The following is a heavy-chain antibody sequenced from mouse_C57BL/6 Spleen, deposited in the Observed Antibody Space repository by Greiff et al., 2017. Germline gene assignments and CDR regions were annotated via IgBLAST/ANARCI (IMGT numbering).Heavy chain of an antibody. CDR1: GFTFSSYA. V-gene: IGHV5-4*01. J-gene: IGHJ4*01. CDR3: ARGGCDLGQYYAMDY. Sequence: EVQVVESGGGLVKPGGSLKLSCAASGFTFSSYAMSWVRQTPEKRLEWVATISDGGSYTYYPDNVKGRFTISRDNAKNNLYLQMSQLKSEDTAMYYCARGGCDLGQYYAMDYWGQGTSVTVSS. D-gene: IGHD3-3*01. CDR2: ISDGGSYT.